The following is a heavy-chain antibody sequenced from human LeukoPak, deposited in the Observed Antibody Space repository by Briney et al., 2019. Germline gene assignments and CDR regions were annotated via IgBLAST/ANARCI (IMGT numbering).Heavy chain of an antibody. Sequence: SQTLSLTCALSGDSVSSNSAAWNWIRQSPSRGLEWLGRTYYRSKWYNDYAVSVKSRITINPDTSKNQFSLQLNSVTPEDTAVYYCARDPDYYDSSGYYSGGYFDYWGQGTLVTVSS. D-gene: IGHD3-22*01. CDR2: TYYRSKWYN. CDR1: GDSVSSNSAA. J-gene: IGHJ4*02. V-gene: IGHV6-1*01. CDR3: ARDPDYYDSSGYYSGGYFDY.